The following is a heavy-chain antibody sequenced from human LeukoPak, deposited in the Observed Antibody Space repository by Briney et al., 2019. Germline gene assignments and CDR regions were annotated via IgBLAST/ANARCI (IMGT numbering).Heavy chain of an antibody. CDR3: AREGLYYDSSGYLDY. CDR1: GFTFSTYA. D-gene: IGHD3-22*01. V-gene: IGHV3-30*04. J-gene: IGHJ4*02. Sequence: PGGSLRLSCAASGFTFSTYAMNWVRQAPGKGLEWVAVISYDGRQNYYADPVKGRFTISRGNSKNTLYLQMNSLRAEDTAVYYCAREGLYYDSSGYLDYWGQGTLVTVSS. CDR2: ISYDGRQN.